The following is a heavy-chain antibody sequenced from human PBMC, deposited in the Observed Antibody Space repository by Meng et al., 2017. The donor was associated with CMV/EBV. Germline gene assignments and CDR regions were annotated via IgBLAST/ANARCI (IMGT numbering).Heavy chain of an antibody. V-gene: IGHV1-46*02. D-gene: IGHD4-17*01. Sequence: QVQLGGAGVGLKKPGASVKCSCKGSGYTFNSYYLNWVRQAPGQGLEWMGIINPSSGSTSYAQKFQGRVTMTRDTSTSTVYMELSSLRSEDTAVYYCAEGDYGDAQVWGQGTLVTVSS. CDR3: AEGDYGDAQV. CDR2: INPSSGST. CDR1: GYTFNSYY. J-gene: IGHJ4*02.